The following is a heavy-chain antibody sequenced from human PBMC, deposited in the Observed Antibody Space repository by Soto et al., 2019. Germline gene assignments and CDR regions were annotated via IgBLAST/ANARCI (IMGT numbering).Heavy chain of an antibody. J-gene: IGHJ4*02. Sequence: PSEPLPLTGTVAGGNISSYYWSWIRQPPGKGLEWIGYIYYSGSTNYNPSLKSRVTISVDTSKNQFSLKLSSVTAADTAVYYCAGLRNFDLQYYLDYWGQGTPVTGSS. D-gene: IGHD3-9*01. V-gene: IGHV4-59*01. CDR3: AGLRNFDLQYYLDY. CDR1: GGNISSYY. CDR2: IYYSGST.